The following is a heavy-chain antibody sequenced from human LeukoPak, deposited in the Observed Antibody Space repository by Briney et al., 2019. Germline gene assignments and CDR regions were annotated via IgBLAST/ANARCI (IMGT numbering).Heavy chain of an antibody. CDR2: IWYDGSNK. CDR1: GFTFSSYG. J-gene: IGHJ4*02. CDR3: ARGSSGWYYFDY. V-gene: IGHV3-33*01. Sequence: GGSLRLSCAASGFTFSSYGMHWVRQAPGKGLEWVAVIWYDGSNKYYADSVKGRFTISRDNSKNTLYLQMNSLRAEDTAVYYCARGSSGWYYFDYWGQGTLVTVSS. D-gene: IGHD6-19*01.